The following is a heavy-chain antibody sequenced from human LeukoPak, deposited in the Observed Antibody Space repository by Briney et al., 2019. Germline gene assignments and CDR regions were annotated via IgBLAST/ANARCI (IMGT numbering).Heavy chain of an antibody. J-gene: IGHJ4*02. CDR3: ARALRLAVNLDY. Sequence: GGSLRLSCAASGFTFSGYWMHWVRQAPGKGLVWVSHIDSDGSSTNYADSVKGRFTISRDNAKSTLYLQMNSLRAEDTAVYYCARALRLAVNLDYWGQGTLVTVSS. V-gene: IGHV3-74*01. D-gene: IGHD6-19*01. CDR1: GFTFSGYW. CDR2: IDSDGSST.